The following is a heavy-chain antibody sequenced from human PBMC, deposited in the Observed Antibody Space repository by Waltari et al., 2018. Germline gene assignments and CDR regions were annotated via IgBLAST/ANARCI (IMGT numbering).Heavy chain of an antibody. V-gene: IGHV1-2*02. CDR2: INPNSGGT. CDR1: GYTFTGYY. D-gene: IGHD1-26*01. J-gene: IGHJ3*02. CDR3: ASLGATDAFDI. Sequence: QVQLVQSGAEVKKPGASVKVSCKASGYTFTGYYMQWGRQAPGQGLEWMGWINPNSGGTNYAQNFQGRVTMTRDTSISTAYMELSRLRSDDTAVYYCASLGATDAFDIWGQGTMVTVSS.